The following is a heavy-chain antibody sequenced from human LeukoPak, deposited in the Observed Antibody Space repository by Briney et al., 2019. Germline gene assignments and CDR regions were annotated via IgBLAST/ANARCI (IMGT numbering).Heavy chain of an antibody. CDR1: GYSFTSYW. V-gene: IGHV5-51*01. Sequence: GESLKISCKGSGYSFTSYWIGWVRQMPGKGLEWMGLIYPGDSDTRYSPSFQGQVTISADKSISTAYLQWSSLKASDTAMYYCARLLVGGWWELLGWFDPWGQGTLVTVSS. CDR3: ARLLVGGWWELLGWFDP. CDR2: IYPGDSDT. D-gene: IGHD1-26*01. J-gene: IGHJ5*02.